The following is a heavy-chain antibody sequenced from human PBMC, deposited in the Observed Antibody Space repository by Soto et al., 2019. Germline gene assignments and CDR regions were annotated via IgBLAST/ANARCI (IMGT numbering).Heavy chain of an antibody. CDR2: ISAYNGNT. CDR1: GYTFTSYG. CDR3: ARIARGYYLGAFDI. J-gene: IGHJ3*02. D-gene: IGHD3-22*01. Sequence: ASVKVSCKASGYTFTSYGISWVRQAPGQGLEWMGWISAYNGNTNYAQKLQGRVTMTTDTSTSTAYMELRSPRSDDTAVYYCARIARGYYLGAFDIWGQGTMVTVSS. V-gene: IGHV1-18*04.